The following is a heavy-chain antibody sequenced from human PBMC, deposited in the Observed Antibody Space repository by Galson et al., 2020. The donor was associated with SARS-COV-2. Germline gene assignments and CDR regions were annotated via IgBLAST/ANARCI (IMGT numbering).Heavy chain of an antibody. CDR3: AKTGSAGHYGGYIDS. CDR2: IRYDGSER. V-gene: IGHV3-30*02. D-gene: IGHD4-17*01. J-gene: IGHJ4*02. CDR1: GFTFNSFG. Sequence: GGSLRLSCAASGFTFNSFGMHWVRQAPGKGLEWVAFIRYDGSERYYADSVKGRFTISRDNSKNTLSLQMNSLRAEDTAVFYCAKTGSAGHYGGYIDSWGQGVPVTVSS.